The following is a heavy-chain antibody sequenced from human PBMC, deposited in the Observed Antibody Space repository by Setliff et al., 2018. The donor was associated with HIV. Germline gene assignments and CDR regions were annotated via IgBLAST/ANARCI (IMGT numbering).Heavy chain of an antibody. J-gene: IGHJ4*02. CDR3: ARYTVDTFFFDY. CDR2: IYYSGST. D-gene: IGHD4-17*01. V-gene: IGHV4-39*07. Sequence: LSLTCTVSGGSISNSRYYWSWIRQPPGKGLEWIGSIYYSGSTYYSPSLKSRVIISVDAANEQFSLRLSSVTAADTAVYYCARYTVDTFFFDYWGQGRLVTVSS. CDR1: GGSISNSRYY.